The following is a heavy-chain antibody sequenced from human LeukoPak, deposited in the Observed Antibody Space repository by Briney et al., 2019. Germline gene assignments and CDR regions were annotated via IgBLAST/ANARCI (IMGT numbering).Heavy chain of an antibody. CDR1: GFTFSTYA. Sequence: GGSLRLSCAASGFTFSTYAMTWVRQAPGKGLEWVSAISGSGGRTYYADSVKDRFTISRDNSKNTLYLQMNSLRAEDTAVYYCAKGPYYYDSSGYSRRWFDPWGQGTLVTVSS. CDR2: ISGSGGRT. D-gene: IGHD3-22*01. CDR3: AKGPYYYDSSGYSRRWFDP. J-gene: IGHJ5*02. V-gene: IGHV3-23*01.